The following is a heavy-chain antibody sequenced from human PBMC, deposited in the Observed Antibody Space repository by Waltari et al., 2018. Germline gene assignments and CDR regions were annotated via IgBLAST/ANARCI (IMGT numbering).Heavy chain of an antibody. V-gene: IGHV5-51*03. CDR3: ARLQAADWFDP. CDR1: GFRLPSYW. Sequence: EVPLVRSGAGVKKPGESLKISCKGSGFRLPSYWLRTVRQMPGKGLEWMGIIYPGDSDTRYSPSFQGQVTISADKAISTAYLQWSSLKASDTAMYYCARLQAADWFDPWGQGTLVTVSS. J-gene: IGHJ5*02. CDR2: IYPGDSDT. D-gene: IGHD6-13*01.